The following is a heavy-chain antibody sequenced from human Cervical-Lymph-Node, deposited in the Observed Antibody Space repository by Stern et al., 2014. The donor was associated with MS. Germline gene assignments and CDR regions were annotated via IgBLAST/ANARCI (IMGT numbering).Heavy chain of an antibody. CDR1: GYIFTDYY. Sequence: VQLVQSGAEVEKPGASVKVSCQASGYIFTDYYLHWVRQAPGQGLEWMGRINPKSGGTSYAQSFQGRVTLTRDTSIPTAYMDLSRLTSDDTAVYYCTRALRIADRPSPGGHWFDPWGQGTLVIVSS. CDR2: INPKSGGT. D-gene: IGHD6-6*01. CDR3: TRALRIADRPSPGGHWFDP. V-gene: IGHV1-2*02. J-gene: IGHJ5*02.